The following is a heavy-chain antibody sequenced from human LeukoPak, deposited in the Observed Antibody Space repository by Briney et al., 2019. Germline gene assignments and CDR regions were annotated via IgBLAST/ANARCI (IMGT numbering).Heavy chain of an antibody. CDR1: GGSISSSRYY. Sequence: SSETLSFTCTVSGGSISSSRYYWGWIREPPGKGRECIGSIYYSGSTYYNPSLKSRVTISVDTSKNQFSPKLSSVTAADTAVYYCAREKGYDDYVGGDYYYYYMDVWGKGTTVTISS. J-gene: IGHJ6*03. D-gene: IGHD4-17*01. CDR3: AREKGYDDYVGGDYYYYYMDV. CDR2: IYYSGST. V-gene: IGHV4-39*07.